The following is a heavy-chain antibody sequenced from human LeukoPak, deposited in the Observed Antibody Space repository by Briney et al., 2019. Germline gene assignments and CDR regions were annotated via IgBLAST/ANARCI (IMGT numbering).Heavy chain of an antibody. V-gene: IGHV4-59*01. CDR1: GGSISSYY. CDR3: ARGGVNYKIAGP. D-gene: IGHD3-10*01. CDR2: IYYSGST. J-gene: IGHJ5*02. Sequence: SETLSLTCTVSGGSISSYYWSWIRQPPGKGLEWIGYIYYSGSTNYNPSLKSRVTISVDTSKNQFSLKLSSVTAADTAVYYCARGGVNYKIAGPWGQGALVTVSS.